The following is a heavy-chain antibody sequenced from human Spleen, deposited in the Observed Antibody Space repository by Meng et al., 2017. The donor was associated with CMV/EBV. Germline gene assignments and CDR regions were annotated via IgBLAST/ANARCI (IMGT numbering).Heavy chain of an antibody. J-gene: IGHJ6*02. CDR2: ISSSSSYI. Sequence: LSLTCVASGFTFRSYSMNWVRQAPGKGLEWVSSISSSSSYIYYADSVKGRFTISRDNAKNSLYLQMNSLRAEDTAVYYCARQSVSLSGYYYYGMDVWGQGTTVTVSS. CDR1: GFTFRSYS. V-gene: IGHV3-21*01. CDR3: ARQSVSLSGYYYYGMDV. D-gene: IGHD1-26*01.